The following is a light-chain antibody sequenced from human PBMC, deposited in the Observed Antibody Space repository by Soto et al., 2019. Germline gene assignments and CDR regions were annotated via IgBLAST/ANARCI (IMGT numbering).Light chain of an antibody. CDR1: QSISSW. CDR3: QHYISSPWT. CDR2: DAS. J-gene: IGKJ1*01. V-gene: IGKV1-5*01. Sequence: DIQMTQSPSTLSASVGDRVTITCRASQSISSWLAWYQQKPGKAPKLLIYDASSLESGVPSKFSGSGSGTEFTLTISCLQPDDFATYYCQHYISSPWTFGQGTKVEIK.